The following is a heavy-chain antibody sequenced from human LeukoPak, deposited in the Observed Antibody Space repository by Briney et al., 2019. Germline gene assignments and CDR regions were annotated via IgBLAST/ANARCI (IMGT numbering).Heavy chain of an antibody. Sequence: PGGSLRLSCAASGFTFSSYAMSWVRQAPGKGLEWVSAISGSGGSTYYADSVKGRFTISRDNSKNMLYLQMNSLRAEDTAVYYCAKDLTYCSSTSCSLEYYFDYWGQGTLVTVSS. V-gene: IGHV3-23*01. CDR1: GFTFSSYA. CDR3: AKDLTYCSSTSCSLEYYFDY. D-gene: IGHD2-2*01. J-gene: IGHJ4*02. CDR2: ISGSGGST.